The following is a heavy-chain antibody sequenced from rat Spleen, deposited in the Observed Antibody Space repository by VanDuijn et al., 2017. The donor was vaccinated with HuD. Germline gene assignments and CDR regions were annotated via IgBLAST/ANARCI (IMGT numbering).Heavy chain of an antibody. CDR3: TTDTFYDGTYYPGGFDY. D-gene: IGHD1-12*02. V-gene: IGHV5-27*01. Sequence: EVHLVESGGGQVQPGRSLKLSCAASGFTFSNYYMAWVRQAPTKGLEWVAYISAGGDNTYYRDSVKGRFTISRDNAKSTLYLQLDSLRSEDTATYYCTTDTFYDGTYYPGGFDYWGQGVMVTVSS. J-gene: IGHJ2*01. CDR1: GFTFSNYY. CDR2: ISAGGDNT.